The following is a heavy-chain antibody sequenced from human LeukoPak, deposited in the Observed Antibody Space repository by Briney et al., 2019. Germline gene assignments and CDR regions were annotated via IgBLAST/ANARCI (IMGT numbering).Heavy chain of an antibody. V-gene: IGHV1-69*05. CDR2: IIPIFGTA. Sequence: ASVKVSCKASGGTFCSYATSWVRHAPGQGLEWMGGIIPIFGTANYAQKFQGRVTITTDESTSTAYMELSSLRSEDTAVYYCTRDWRNMAFDIWGQGTLVTVSS. D-gene: IGHD1-14*01. J-gene: IGHJ3*02. CDR3: TRDWRNMAFDI. CDR1: GGTFCSYA.